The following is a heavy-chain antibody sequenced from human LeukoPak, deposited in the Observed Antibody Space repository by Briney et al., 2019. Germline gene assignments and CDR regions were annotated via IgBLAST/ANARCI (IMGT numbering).Heavy chain of an antibody. J-gene: IGHJ3*02. CDR2: ISAYNGNT. CDR3: ARNGGSGSYHPLNAFDI. V-gene: IGHV1-18*01. CDR1: GYTFTSYG. D-gene: IGHD3-10*01. Sequence: ASVKVSCKASGYTFTSYGISWVRQAPGQGLEWMGWISAYNGNTNDAQNLQGRATMTTDTSTNTAYMELRSLRSDDTAVYYCARNGGSGSYHPLNAFDIWGQGTMVTVSS.